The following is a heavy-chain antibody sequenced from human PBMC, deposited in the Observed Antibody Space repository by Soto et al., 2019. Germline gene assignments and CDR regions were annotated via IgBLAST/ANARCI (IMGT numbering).Heavy chain of an antibody. CDR3: ARDREVVLVPPTTYVYYYYGMDV. J-gene: IGHJ6*02. CDR1: GYTFSSYT. V-gene: IGHV1-18*04. D-gene: IGHD2-8*02. Sequence: QVQLVQSGPEVKKPGASVKVSCKTSGYTFSSYTISWVRQAPGQGLEWMGWISFNNGDTKYAQKFQGRVTMTTDTSTSTAHMELRSLRSDDTAVYYCARDREVVLVPPTTYVYYYYGMDVWGQGTTVTVSS. CDR2: ISFNNGDT.